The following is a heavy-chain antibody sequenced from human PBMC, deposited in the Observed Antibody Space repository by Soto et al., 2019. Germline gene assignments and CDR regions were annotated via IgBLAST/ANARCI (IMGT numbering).Heavy chain of an antibody. CDR3: ARDGYCSSTSCSSSYYYYYGMDV. J-gene: IGHJ6*02. V-gene: IGHV1-18*01. CDR1: GYTFTSYG. CDR2: ISAYNGNT. D-gene: IGHD2-2*01. Sequence: ASVKVSCKASGYTFTSYGISWVRQAPGQGLEWMGWISAYNGNTNYAQKLQGRVTMTTDTSTSTAYMELRSLRSDDTAVYYCARDGYCSSTSCSSSYYYYYGMDVWGQGTTVTVSS.